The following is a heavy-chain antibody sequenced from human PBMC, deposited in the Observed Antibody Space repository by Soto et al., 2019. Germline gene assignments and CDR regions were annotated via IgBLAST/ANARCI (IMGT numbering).Heavy chain of an antibody. J-gene: IGHJ4*02. CDR1: GDSMTSGDYS. Sequence: SETLSLTCTVSGDSMTSGDYSWSWIRQPPGKGLEWLGYIYRTGNTHYSPSLKSRVSISQDRPKNRFSLELTSVTAADTAVYYCARGDYRYSIGYWGQGTLVTVSS. D-gene: IGHD4-17*01. CDR3: ARGDYRYSIGY. V-gene: IGHV4-30-2*01. CDR2: IYRTGNT.